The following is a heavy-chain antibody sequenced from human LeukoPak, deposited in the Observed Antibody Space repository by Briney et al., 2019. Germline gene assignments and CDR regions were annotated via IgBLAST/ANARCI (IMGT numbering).Heavy chain of an antibody. Sequence: ASVKVSFKASGYTFTSYGISWVRQPPGQGLEGMGWISAYNGNTNYAQKLQGRVTMTTDTSTSTAYMELRSLRSDDTAVYYCARNVGAIDAFDIWGQGTMVTVSS. CDR1: GYTFTSYG. D-gene: IGHD1-26*01. V-gene: IGHV1-18*01. CDR3: ARNVGAIDAFDI. CDR2: ISAYNGNT. J-gene: IGHJ3*02.